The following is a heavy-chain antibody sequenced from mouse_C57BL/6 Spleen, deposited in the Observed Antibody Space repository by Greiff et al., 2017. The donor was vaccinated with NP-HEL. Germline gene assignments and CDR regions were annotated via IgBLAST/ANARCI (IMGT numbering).Heavy chain of an antibody. Sequence: QVQLKQPGAELVMPGASVKLSCKASGYTFTSYWMHWVKQRPGQGLEWIGEIDPSDSYTNYNQKFKGKSTLTVDKSSSTAYMQLSSLTSEDSAVYYCARSGVTVVANFDYWGQGTTLTVST. V-gene: IGHV1-69*01. J-gene: IGHJ2*01. CDR2: IDPSDSYT. D-gene: IGHD1-1*01. CDR1: GYTFTSYW. CDR3: ARSGVTVVANFDY.